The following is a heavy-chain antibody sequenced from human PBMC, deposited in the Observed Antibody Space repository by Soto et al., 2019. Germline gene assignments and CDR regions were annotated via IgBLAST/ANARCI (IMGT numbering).Heavy chain of an antibody. CDR1: GYTFTSYG. V-gene: IGHV1-18*04. J-gene: IGHJ6*02. Sequence: GASVKVSCKASGYTFTSYGISWVRQAPGQGLEWMGWISAYNGNTNYAQKLQGRVTMTTDTSTSTAYMELRSLRSDDTAVYYCAREHGGNYYYGMDVWGQGTTVTVSS. CDR2: ISAYNGNT. CDR3: AREHGGNYYYGMDV. D-gene: IGHD4-17*01.